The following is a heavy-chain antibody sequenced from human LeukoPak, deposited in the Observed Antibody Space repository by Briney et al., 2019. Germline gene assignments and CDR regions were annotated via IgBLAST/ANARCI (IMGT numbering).Heavy chain of an antibody. CDR1: GASFSGYY. V-gene: IGHV4-34*01. Sequence: SETLSLTCAVYGASFSGYYWSWIRQPPGKGLEWIGEINHSGSTNYNPSLKSRVSISVDTSKNQFSLKLSSVTAADTAVYYCARGYYDSSGYYGDYWGQGTRVTVSS. CDR2: INHSGST. CDR3: ARGYYDSSGYYGDY. J-gene: IGHJ4*02. D-gene: IGHD3-22*01.